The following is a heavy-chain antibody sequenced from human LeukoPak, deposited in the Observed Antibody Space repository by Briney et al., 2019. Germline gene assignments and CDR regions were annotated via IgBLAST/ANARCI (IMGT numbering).Heavy chain of an antibody. Sequence: SVKVSCKASGYTFTSYYMHWVRQAPGQGLEWMGRIIPIFGTANYAQKFQGRVTITTDESTSTAYMELSSLRSEDTAVYYCARDLPYYYDSSGFPFDYWGQGTLVTVSS. CDR2: IIPIFGTA. V-gene: IGHV1-69*05. CDR1: GYTFTSYY. CDR3: ARDLPYYYDSSGFPFDY. J-gene: IGHJ4*02. D-gene: IGHD3-22*01.